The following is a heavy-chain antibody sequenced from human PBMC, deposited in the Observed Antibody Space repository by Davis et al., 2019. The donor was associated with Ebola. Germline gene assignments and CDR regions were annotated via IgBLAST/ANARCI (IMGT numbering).Heavy chain of an antibody. V-gene: IGHV3-7*03. D-gene: IGHD2/OR15-2a*01. CDR2: IKQDGSEK. CDR1: GFTFTGHW. Sequence: GESLKISCAASGFTFTGHWMSWVRQAPGKGLEWVANIKQDGSEKYYVDSVRGRFTISRDNAKNSLHLQMNSLRAEDTAVYFCVKYFNYAFEWWGRGTLVTVSS. J-gene: IGHJ4*02. CDR3: VKYFNYAFEW.